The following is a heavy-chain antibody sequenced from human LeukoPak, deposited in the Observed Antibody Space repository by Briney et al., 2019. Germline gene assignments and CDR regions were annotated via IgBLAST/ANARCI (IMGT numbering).Heavy chain of an antibody. J-gene: IGHJ5*02. D-gene: IGHD2-2*01. V-gene: IGHV3-33*01. CDR2: IWYDGSNK. CDR3: AACSSTSCRYDDWFDP. Sequence: GGSLRLSCAAPGFTFSSYGMHWVRQAPGKGLEWVAVIWYDGSNKYYADSVKGRFTISRDNSKNTLYLQMNSLRAEDTAVYYCAACSSTSCRYDDWFDPWGQGTLVTVSS. CDR1: GFTFSSYG.